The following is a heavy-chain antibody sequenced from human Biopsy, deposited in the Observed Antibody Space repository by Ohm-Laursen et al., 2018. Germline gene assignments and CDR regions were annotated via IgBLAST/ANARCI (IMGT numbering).Heavy chain of an antibody. D-gene: IGHD2-21*01. CDR3: AFCGPVCG. J-gene: IGHJ4*02. V-gene: IGHV3-23*01. CDR1: GITFTRYA. CDR2: ISASGGDK. Sequence: SLRLSCAASGITFTRYAFCWVRQATDMRLQWVSGISASGGDKYYADSVKGRFTISRDNSKSTVYLQVSSLRPEDTARYYCAFCGPVCGWGQGTLVTVSS.